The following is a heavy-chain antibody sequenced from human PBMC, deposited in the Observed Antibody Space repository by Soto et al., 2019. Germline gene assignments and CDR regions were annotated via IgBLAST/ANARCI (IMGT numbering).Heavy chain of an antibody. V-gene: IGHV3-21*01. D-gene: IGHD4-17*01. CDR2: ISSSSSYI. CDR3: AREEVAATVTTYYYYYYYMDV. J-gene: IGHJ6*03. Sequence: EVQLVESGGGLVKPGGSLRLSCAASGFTFSSYSMNWVRQAPGKGLEWVSSISSSSSYIYYADSVKGRFTISRDNAKNSLYLQMNSLRVEYTAVSYCAREEVAATVTTYYYYYYYMDVWVKGTTVTVSS. CDR1: GFTFSSYS.